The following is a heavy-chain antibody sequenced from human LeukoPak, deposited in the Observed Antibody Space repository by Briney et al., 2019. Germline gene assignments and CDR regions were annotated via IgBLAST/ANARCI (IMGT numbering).Heavy chain of an antibody. CDR3: VREVTMVRGVITFYHYNGMDV. V-gene: IGHV1-18*01. D-gene: IGHD3-10*01. CDR2: ISAYNGYT. J-gene: IGHJ6*02. CDR1: GYTFTSYG. Sequence: ASVKVSCKASGYTFTSYGISWVRQAPGQGLEWMGWISAYNGYTNYAQNFQGRVTMTTDASTSTAYMELRSLRSDDTAVYYCVREVTMVRGVITFYHYNGMDVWGQGIAVTVSS.